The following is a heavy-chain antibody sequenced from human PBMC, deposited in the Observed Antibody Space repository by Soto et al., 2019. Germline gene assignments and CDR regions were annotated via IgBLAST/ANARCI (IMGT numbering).Heavy chain of an antibody. CDR2: ISYTGRT. D-gene: IGHD2-15*01. J-gene: IGHJ6*02. V-gene: IGHV4-61*03. CDR1: GDSVTSGSYY. CDR3: ARGWRILPYYAMSC. Sequence: QVQLQESAPGLVKPSETLSLTCIVSGDSVTSGSYYWTCLRQPPGKGLEWIGYISYTGRTKYNPSLQSRVTISVDTPKDDFSLNLGSVTAADTAVYFCARGWRILPYYAMSCWGHGAAVTVSS.